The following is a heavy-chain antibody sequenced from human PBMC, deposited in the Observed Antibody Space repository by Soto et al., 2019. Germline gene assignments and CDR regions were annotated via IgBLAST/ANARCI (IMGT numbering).Heavy chain of an antibody. J-gene: IGHJ4*02. V-gene: IGHV3-30*18. D-gene: IGHD3-16*02. CDR3: AKGLGELSPESYDY. CDR1: GFTFSYYA. Sequence: QVQLVESGGGVVQPGRSLRLSCAASGFTFSYYAMHWVRQAPGKGLEWVAVISYEGRDKYYADSVNGRFTISRDNSRNTLNLQMNSLRADDTAGYYCAKGLGELSPESYDYWGQGTLITVSS. CDR2: ISYEGRDK.